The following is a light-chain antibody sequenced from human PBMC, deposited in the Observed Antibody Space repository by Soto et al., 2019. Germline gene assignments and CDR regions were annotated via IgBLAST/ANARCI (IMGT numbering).Light chain of an antibody. J-gene: IGKJ1*01. CDR1: ETVRDY. Sequence: EIVLTQSPDTLSLSPGEGVTLSCRSSETVRDYLAWHQQQPGQAPRLLIFGASTRASGIPDSFSGSGSVTYFTLTIRSLQAADVAVYYCQEYFTSPWTFGPGTKLEI. CDR2: GAS. CDR3: QEYFTSPWT. V-gene: IGKV3D-15*01.